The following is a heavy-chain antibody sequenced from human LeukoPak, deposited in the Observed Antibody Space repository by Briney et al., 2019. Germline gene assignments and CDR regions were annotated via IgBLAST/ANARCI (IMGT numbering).Heavy chain of an antibody. D-gene: IGHD4-11*01. CDR1: GGSFSGYY. Sequence: SETLSLTCAVYGGSFSGYYWSWIRQPPGKGLEWIGEINHSGSTNYNPSLKSRVTISVDTSRNQFSLKLSSVTAADTAVYYCAIGDYRNIGYWGQGTLVTVSS. J-gene: IGHJ4*02. CDR2: INHSGST. V-gene: IGHV4-34*01. CDR3: AIGDYRNIGY.